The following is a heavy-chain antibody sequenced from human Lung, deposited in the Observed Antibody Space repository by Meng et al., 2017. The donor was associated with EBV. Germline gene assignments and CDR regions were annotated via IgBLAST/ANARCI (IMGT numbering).Heavy chain of an antibody. CDR1: GYTFTNYG. CDR2: ISPYNGNT. D-gene: IGHD1-14*01. Sequence: QVQLVQSEADVKTPGASVKVSCKTSGYTFTNYGITWVRQAPGQGLEWMGWISPYNGNTKNVEKFQGRVTMTADTSTSTAYMELRSLRSDDTAVYFCARGRRNEPLFDYWGQGTLVTVSS. V-gene: IGHV1-18*01. J-gene: IGHJ4*02. CDR3: ARGRRNEPLFDY.